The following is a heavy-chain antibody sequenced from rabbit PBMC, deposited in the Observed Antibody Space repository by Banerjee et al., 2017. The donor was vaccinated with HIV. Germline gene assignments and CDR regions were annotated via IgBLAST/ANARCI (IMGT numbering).Heavy chain of an antibody. CDR3: AREAAAYAGGTYTTGGNL. CDR2: IYTSSGTT. CDR1: GFDLGSYYY. D-gene: IGHD8-1*01. Sequence: QEQLVESGGGLVQPGGSLKLSCKASGFDLGSYYYMCWVRQAPGKGLEWIACIYTSSGTTYYASWAKGRFTISKTSSTTVTLQMTSLTAADTATYFCAREAAAYAGGTYTTGGNLWGQGTLVTVS. V-gene: IGHV1S45*01. J-gene: IGHJ4*01.